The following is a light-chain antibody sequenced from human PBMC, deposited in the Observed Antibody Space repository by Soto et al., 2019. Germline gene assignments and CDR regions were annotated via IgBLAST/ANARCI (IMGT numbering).Light chain of an antibody. CDR3: QHYGTSPHT. Sequence: EIVLTQSPGTLSLSPGERATLSCRASQSVNSNYLAWYQQKPGQVPRPLIYGASIRAAGLPDWRSGSGSGKVFPITISRQEPEDSALYYCQHYGTSPHTFGQGTKLEIK. J-gene: IGKJ2*01. CDR2: GAS. CDR1: QSVNSNY. V-gene: IGKV3-20*01.